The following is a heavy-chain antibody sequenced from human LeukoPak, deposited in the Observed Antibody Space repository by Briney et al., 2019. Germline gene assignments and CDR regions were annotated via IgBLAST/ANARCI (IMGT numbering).Heavy chain of an antibody. CDR1: GFTFRIYA. D-gene: IGHD3-3*01. CDR2: ISGSDAST. V-gene: IGHV3-23*01. J-gene: IGHJ6*02. Sequence: GGSLRLSCAGSGFTFRIYAMSWVRQAPGKGLEWVSGISGSDASTFYADSVMGRFTISRDNSMNTLYLQMNNVRAEDAAIYFCARRGSEWNSYFYPMDVWGQGTTVTVSS. CDR3: ARRGSEWNSYFYPMDV.